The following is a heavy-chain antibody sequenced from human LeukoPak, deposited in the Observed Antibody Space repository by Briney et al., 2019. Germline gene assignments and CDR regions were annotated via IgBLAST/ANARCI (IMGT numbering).Heavy chain of an antibody. D-gene: IGHD5-12*01. CDR3: ARGVDIVAPDV. Sequence: GGSLRLSCAASGFTFSSYGMHWVRQAPGEGLEWVAVIWYDGSNKYYADSVKGRFTISRDNSKNTLYLQTNSLRAEDTAVYYCARGVDIVAPDVWGQGTTVTVSS. CDR1: GFTFSSYG. V-gene: IGHV3-33*01. CDR2: IWYDGSNK. J-gene: IGHJ6*02.